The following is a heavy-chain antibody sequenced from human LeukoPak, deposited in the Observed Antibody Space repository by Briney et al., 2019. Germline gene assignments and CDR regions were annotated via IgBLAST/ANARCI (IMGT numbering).Heavy chain of an antibody. CDR2: INPNSGGT. CDR3: ARVSRQSETWFDP. D-gene: IGHD3-16*02. Sequence: ASVKVSCKASGYTFTGYYMHWVRQAPGRGLEWMGWINPNSGGTNYAQKFQGRVTMTRDTSFSTAYMELSRLRSDDTAVYYCARVSRQSETWFDPWGQGTLVTVSS. CDR1: GYTFTGYY. V-gene: IGHV1-2*02. J-gene: IGHJ5*02.